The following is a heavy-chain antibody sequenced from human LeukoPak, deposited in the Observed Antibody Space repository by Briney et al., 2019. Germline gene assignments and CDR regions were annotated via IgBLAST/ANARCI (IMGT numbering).Heavy chain of an antibody. Sequence: GGSLRLPCAASGFTFSSYGMHWVRQAPGKGLEWVAVIWYDGSNKYYADSVKGRFTISRDNSKNTLCLQMNSLRAEDTAVYYCARDRDYYYDSSGYYNFDYWGQGTLVTVSS. CDR2: IWYDGSNK. J-gene: IGHJ4*02. V-gene: IGHV3-33*01. CDR1: GFTFSSYG. D-gene: IGHD3-22*01. CDR3: ARDRDYYYDSSGYYNFDY.